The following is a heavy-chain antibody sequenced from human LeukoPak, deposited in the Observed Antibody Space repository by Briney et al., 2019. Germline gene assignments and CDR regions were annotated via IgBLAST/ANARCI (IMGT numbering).Heavy chain of an antibody. CDR1: GYTFTGYY. D-gene: IGHD2/OR15-2a*01. J-gene: IGHJ3*02. V-gene: IGHV1-18*04. CDR2: ISAYNGNT. Sequence: ASVKVSCKASGYTFTGYYMHWVRQAPGQGLEWMGWISAYNGNTNYAQKLQGRVTMTTDTSTSTAYMELRSLRSDDTAVYYCARDPNTAFDIWGQGTMVTVSS. CDR3: ARDPNTAFDI.